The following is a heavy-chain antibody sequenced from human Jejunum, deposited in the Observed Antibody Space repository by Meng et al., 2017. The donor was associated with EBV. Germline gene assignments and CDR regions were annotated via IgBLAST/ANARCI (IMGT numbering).Heavy chain of an antibody. CDR3: ARYSSGWHSDVDY. Sequence: GELVEVGGGLVKPGGSLRLSCAASGFDFNIYALTWVRQAPGKGLEWVSVISSTTTYIYYADSVRGRFTISRDNAENSLYLQMNSLRADDTAVYYCARYSSGWHSDVDYWGQGTLVTVSS. CDR2: ISSTTTYI. CDR1: GFDFNIYA. V-gene: IGHV3-21*01. J-gene: IGHJ4*02. D-gene: IGHD6-19*01.